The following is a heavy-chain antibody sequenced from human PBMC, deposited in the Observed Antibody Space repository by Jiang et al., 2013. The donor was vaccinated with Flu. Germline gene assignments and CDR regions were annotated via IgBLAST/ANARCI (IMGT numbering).Heavy chain of an antibody. CDR1: GGSISSNNYV. D-gene: IGHD6-13*01. J-gene: IGHJ3*02. CDR3: ARPSRQQLVNDAFDI. CDR2: VHYTGST. V-gene: IGHV4-39*07. Sequence: TCTVSGGSISSNNYVLGLAPPAPRKGLEWIGSVHYTGSTYYSPSLKSRVTISVDTSKNQFSLKLSSVTAADTAVYYCARPSRQQLVNDAFDIWGQGTMITVSS.